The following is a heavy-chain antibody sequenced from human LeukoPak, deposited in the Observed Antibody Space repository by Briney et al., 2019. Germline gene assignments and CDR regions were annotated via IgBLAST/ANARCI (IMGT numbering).Heavy chain of an antibody. Sequence: ASVKVSCKASGHTFTSNYMHWVRQAPGQGPEWMGAISPSGGSTTYAQKFQGRVTLTRDMSTSTDYLELSSLRSEDTAVYYCARYIRGLYSSGIDYWGQGTLVTVSS. D-gene: IGHD6-19*01. V-gene: IGHV1-46*01. CDR2: ISPSGGST. CDR3: ARYIRGLYSSGIDY. J-gene: IGHJ4*02. CDR1: GHTFTSNY.